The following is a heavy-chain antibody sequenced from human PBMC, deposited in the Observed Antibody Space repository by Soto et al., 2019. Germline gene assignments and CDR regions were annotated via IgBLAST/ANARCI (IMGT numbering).Heavy chain of an antibody. Sequence: EVQLVESGGGLVQPGGSLRLSCAASGFTFSSYEMNWVRQAPGKGLEWVSYISSSGSTIYYADSVKGRFTISRDNAKNSLYLQMNSLRAEDTAVYYCARRDGYTNGQTFDYWGQGTLVTVSS. D-gene: IGHD5-12*01. J-gene: IGHJ4*02. CDR2: ISSSGSTI. CDR1: GFTFSSYE. V-gene: IGHV3-48*03. CDR3: ARRDGYTNGQTFDY.